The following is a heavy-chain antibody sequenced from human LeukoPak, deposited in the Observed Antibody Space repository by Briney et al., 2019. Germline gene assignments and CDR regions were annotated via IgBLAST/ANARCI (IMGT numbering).Heavy chain of an antibody. CDR3: ARGSYGADY. J-gene: IGHJ4*02. V-gene: IGHV4-59*01. Sequence: PSETLSLTCTVSGGSISSYFWSWIRQPPGKGLEWIGYIYYSGSTNYNPSLKSRVTISVDTSKNQFSLKLTSVTAADTAVCYCARGSYGADYWGQGTLVTVSS. CDR2: IYYSGST. CDR1: GGSISSYF. D-gene: IGHD3-10*01.